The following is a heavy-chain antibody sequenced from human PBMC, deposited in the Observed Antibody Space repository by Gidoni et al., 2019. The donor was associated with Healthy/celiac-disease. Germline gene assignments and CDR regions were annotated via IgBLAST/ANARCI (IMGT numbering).Heavy chain of an antibody. V-gene: IGHV4-34*01. CDR1: VGSFSGYY. CDR3: AREGSRGYSYGYGY. J-gene: IGHJ4*02. D-gene: IGHD5-18*01. Sequence: QVQLQQWGAGLLKPSETLSLTCAVYVGSFSGYYWSWIRQPPGKGLEWIGEINHSGSTNYNPSLKSRVTISVDTSKNQFSLKLSSVTAADTAVYYCAREGSRGYSYGYGYWGQGTLVTVSS. CDR2: INHSGST.